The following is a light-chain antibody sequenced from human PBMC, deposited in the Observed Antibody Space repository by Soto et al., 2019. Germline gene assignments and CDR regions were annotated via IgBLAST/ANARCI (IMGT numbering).Light chain of an antibody. CDR3: QQRSNWPPMYT. CDR1: HRVRRY. CDR2: GAS. J-gene: IGKJ2*01. V-gene: IGKV3-11*01. Sequence: EIVLTQSPATLSLSPGERATLSCRASHRVRRYLAWYQHKPGQATRLLIYGASNRATGMPARFSGSGSGTDYTLTISSLEPEDFAVYFCQQRSNWPPMYTFGQGTKLEIK.